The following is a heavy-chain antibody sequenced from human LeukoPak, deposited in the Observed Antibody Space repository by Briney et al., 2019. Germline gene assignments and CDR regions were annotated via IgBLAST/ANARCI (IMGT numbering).Heavy chain of an antibody. CDR2: INHSGST. CDR1: GVSITNYY. V-gene: IGHV4-34*01. J-gene: IGHJ4*02. D-gene: IGHD2-15*01. CDR3: ARRLSYCSGGSCYEAGASHFDY. Sequence: SSETLSLTCTVSGVSITNYYWSWIRQPPGKGLEWIGEINHSGSTNYNPSLKSRVTISVDTSKNQFSLKLSSVTAADTAVCYCARRLSYCSGGSCYEAGASHFDYWGQGTLVTVSS.